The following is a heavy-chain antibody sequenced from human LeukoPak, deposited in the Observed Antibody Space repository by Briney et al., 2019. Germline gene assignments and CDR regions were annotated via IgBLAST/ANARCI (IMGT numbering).Heavy chain of an antibody. CDR2: ISSSGSTI. J-gene: IGHJ4*02. CDR3: AGGVGGGYSYGKPDY. CDR1: GFTFSDYY. D-gene: IGHD5-18*01. Sequence: GGSLRLSCAASGFTFSDYYMSWIRQAPGKGLEGVSYISSSGSTIYYADSVKGRFTISRDNAKTSLYLQMNSLRAEDTAVYSRAGGVGGGYSYGKPDYWGQATLVTVSS. V-gene: IGHV3-11*04.